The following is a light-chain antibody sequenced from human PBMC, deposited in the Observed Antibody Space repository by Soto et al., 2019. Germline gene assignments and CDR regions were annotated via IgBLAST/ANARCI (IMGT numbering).Light chain of an antibody. J-gene: IGKJ1*01. CDR2: AAS. CDR3: QQSYSTPRD. CDR1: QSISSY. Sequence: DIQMTQSPSSLSASVGDRVTITCRASQSISSYLNWYQQKPGKVPKLLIYAASSLQSGVPSRFSGRGSGTDFTLTISSLQPEDFATYYCQQSYSTPRDFGQGTKVEIK. V-gene: IGKV1-39*01.